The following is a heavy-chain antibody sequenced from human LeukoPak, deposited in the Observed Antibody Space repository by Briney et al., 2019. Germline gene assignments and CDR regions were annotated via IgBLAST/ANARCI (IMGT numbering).Heavy chain of an antibody. CDR2: IKEDGSKE. J-gene: IGHJ5*02. CDR1: GGSFSGYY. CDR3: ARAYS. D-gene: IGHD2-21*01. Sequence: ETLSLTCAVYGGSFSGYYWSWIRQPPGKGLEWVANIKEDGSKENYEDSVKGRFTISRDNAKNSLHLQMSSLRAEDTAIYYCARAYSWGQGTRVTVSS. V-gene: IGHV3-7*04.